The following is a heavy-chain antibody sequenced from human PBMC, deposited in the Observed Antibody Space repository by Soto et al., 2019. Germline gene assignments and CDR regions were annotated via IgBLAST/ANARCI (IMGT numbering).Heavy chain of an antibody. J-gene: IGHJ1*01. CDR2: ISWDGGST. Sequence: GGSLRLSCAASGFTFDDYTMHWVRQAPGKGLEWVSLISWDGGSTYYADSVKGRFTISRDNSKNSLYLQMNSLRTEDTALYYCAKDPRKWLLRAEYLQHCGKGTLVTLS. D-gene: IGHD3-22*01. CDR3: AKDPRKWLLRAEYLQH. CDR1: GFTFDDYT. V-gene: IGHV3-43*01.